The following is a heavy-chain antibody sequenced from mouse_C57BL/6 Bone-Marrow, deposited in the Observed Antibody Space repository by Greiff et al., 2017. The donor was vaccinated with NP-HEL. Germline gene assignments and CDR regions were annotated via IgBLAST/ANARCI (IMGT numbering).Heavy chain of an antibody. D-gene: IGHD2-1*01. CDR3: ASDYGNHWYFDV. CDR2: IDPSDSYT. Sequence: QVQLQQPGAELVKPGASVKLSCKASGYTFTSYRMQWVKQRPGQGLEWIGEIDPSDSYTNYNQKFKGKATLTVDTSSSTAYMQLSSLTSEDSAVYYCASDYGNHWYFDVWGTGTTVTVSS. CDR1: GYTFTSYR. J-gene: IGHJ1*03. V-gene: IGHV1-50*01.